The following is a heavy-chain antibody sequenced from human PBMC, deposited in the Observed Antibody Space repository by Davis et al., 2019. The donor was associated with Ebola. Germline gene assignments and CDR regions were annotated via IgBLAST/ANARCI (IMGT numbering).Heavy chain of an antibody. J-gene: IGHJ3*02. CDR2: ISFDGSNK. D-gene: IGHD7-27*01. Sequence: GGSLRLSCAASGFTFSSYSMNWVRQAPGKGLEWVAVISFDGSNKYYADSVKGRFTISRDNSKNTLYLQMNSLRAEDTAVYYCAKELGGRIRYAFDIWGQGTMVTVSS. CDR1: GFTFSSYS. V-gene: IGHV3-30*18. CDR3: AKELGGRIRYAFDI.